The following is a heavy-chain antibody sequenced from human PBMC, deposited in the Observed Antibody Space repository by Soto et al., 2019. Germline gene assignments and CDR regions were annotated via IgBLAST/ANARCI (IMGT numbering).Heavy chain of an antibody. CDR3: ARGGDYGFGS. J-gene: IGHJ4*02. CDR2: IYPSGST. CDR1: GGSVSSGGFS. V-gene: IGHV4-30-2*01. Sequence: QLQLQESGSGLVKPSQTLSLTCTVSGGSVSSGGFSWSWIRQPPGKGLEWIGYIYPSGSTYYNPSLKSRVTISLAMAKNQFSLKLTSVSAADSSVYYCARGGDYGFGSWGQGTLVSVSS. D-gene: IGHD3-16*01.